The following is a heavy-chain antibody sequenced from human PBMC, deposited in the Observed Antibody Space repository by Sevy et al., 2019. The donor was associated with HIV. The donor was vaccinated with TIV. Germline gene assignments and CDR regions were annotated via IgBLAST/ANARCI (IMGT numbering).Heavy chain of an antibody. V-gene: IGHV4-31*03. CDR2: IFHTGST. D-gene: IGHD3-16*01. CDR3: AREGTKGVWFDP. Sequence: SETLSLTCTVSGGSINSGDYYGSWIRQYPEKGLEWIGYIFHTGSTYYNRSFKSRATISVDTSKNQFSLKLSLMTAADTAVYYCAREGTKGVWFDPWGQGTLVTVYS. CDR1: GGSINSGDYY. J-gene: IGHJ5*02.